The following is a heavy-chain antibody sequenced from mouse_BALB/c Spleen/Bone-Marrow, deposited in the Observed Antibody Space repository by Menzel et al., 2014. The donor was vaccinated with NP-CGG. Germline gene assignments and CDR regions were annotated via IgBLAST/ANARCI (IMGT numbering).Heavy chain of an antibody. Sequence: VQLQQSGAELVKPGASVKLSCTASGFNIKDTYMHWVKQRPEQGLEWIGRIDPANGNTKYDPKFQGKATITADTSSNTAYLQLSSLTSEDTAVYYCARYYYGTLLDYWGQGTTLTVSS. V-gene: IGHV14-3*02. D-gene: IGHD1-1*01. CDR1: GFNIKDTY. J-gene: IGHJ2*01. CDR2: IDPANGNT. CDR3: ARYYYGTLLDY.